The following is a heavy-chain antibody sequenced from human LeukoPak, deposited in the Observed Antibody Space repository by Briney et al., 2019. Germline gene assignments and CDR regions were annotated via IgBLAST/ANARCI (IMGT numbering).Heavy chain of an antibody. CDR2: ISSSSSYI. Sequence: GGSLRLSCAASGFTFSSYSMNWVRQAPGKGLEWVSSISSSSSYIYYADSVKGRFTISRDNAKNSLYLQMNSLRAEDTAVYYCARDGKRGFYRYFDYWGQGTLVTVSS. CDR3: ARDGKRGFYRYFDY. CDR1: GFTFSSYS. J-gene: IGHJ4*02. D-gene: IGHD2/OR15-2a*01. V-gene: IGHV3-21*01.